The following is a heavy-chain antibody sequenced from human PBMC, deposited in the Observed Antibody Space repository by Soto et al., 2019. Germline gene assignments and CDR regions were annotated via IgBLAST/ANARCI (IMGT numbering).Heavy chain of an antibody. V-gene: IGHV4-59*03. D-gene: IGHD1-26*01. CDR2: VHESGCT. CDR3: GRGTRELINYFFAY. Sequence: PSETLSLTCSVSGDAISNYYWSWIRQTPGRGLKWIGCVHESGCTDYNPSLRGRVIISLHTSKSQFSLSLRSATAADTATYYCGRGTRELINYFFAYWGQGIPVTVSA. CDR1: GDAISNYY. J-gene: IGHJ4*02.